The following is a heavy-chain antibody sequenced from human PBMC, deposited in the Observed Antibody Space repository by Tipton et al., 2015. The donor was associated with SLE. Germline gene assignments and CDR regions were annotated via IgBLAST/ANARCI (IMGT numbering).Heavy chain of an antibody. CDR3: ARDRVVGARGAFDI. D-gene: IGHD1-26*01. Sequence: QLVQSGAEVKKPGASVKVSCKASGYTFTSYDMHWARQAPGKGLEWKGIINPSGGSTSCAQKFQGRVTMTRDTSTSTVYMELSSLRSEDTAVYYCARDRVVGARGAFDIWGHGTMVTVSS. CDR2: INPSGGST. V-gene: IGHV1-46*01. CDR1: GYTFTSYD. J-gene: IGHJ3*02.